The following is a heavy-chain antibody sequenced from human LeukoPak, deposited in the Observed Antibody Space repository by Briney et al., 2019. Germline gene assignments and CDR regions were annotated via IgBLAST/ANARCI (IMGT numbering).Heavy chain of an antibody. CDR3: AGGPTKPPVVVTANRLFYFDY. V-gene: IGHV4-34*01. Sequence: SETLSLTCAVYGGSFSGYYWSWIRQPPGKGLEWIGEINHSGSTNYNPSLKSRVTISVDTSKNQFSLKLSSVTAADTAVYFCAGGPTKPPVVVTANRLFYFDYWGQGTLVTVSS. CDR2: INHSGST. D-gene: IGHD2-21*02. CDR1: GGSFSGYY. J-gene: IGHJ4*02.